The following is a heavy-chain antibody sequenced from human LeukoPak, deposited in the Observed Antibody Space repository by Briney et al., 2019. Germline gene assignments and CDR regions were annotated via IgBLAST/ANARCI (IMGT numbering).Heavy chain of an antibody. V-gene: IGHV3-30*03. D-gene: IGHD5-12*01. CDR1: GFIFSTFG. CDR2: ISYDGGHQ. J-gene: IGHJ4*02. CDR3: VPGYCAYEIPGFDY. Sequence: PGGSLRLSCAASGFIFSTFGMHWVRQAPGKGLEWVAVISYDGGHQNYANSVRGRFTISRDDSKNMLYLQMNSLRAEDAAVYFCVPGYCAYEIPGFDYWGQGTLVTVSS.